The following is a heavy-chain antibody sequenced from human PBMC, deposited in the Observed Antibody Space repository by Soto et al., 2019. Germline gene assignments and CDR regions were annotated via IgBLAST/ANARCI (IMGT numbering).Heavy chain of an antibody. D-gene: IGHD3-3*01. V-gene: IGHV1-46*01. J-gene: IGHJ4*02. CDR3: ARYAGAYYDFWSGYSNYFDY. Sequence: QVRLVQSGAEVKKPGASVKVSCKASGYTFTSYYMHWVRQAPGQGLEWMGIINPSGGSTSYAQKFQGRVTMTRDTSTSTVYMELSSLRSEDTAVYYCARYAGAYYDFWSGYSNYFDYWGQGTLVTVSS. CDR1: GYTFTSYY. CDR2: INPSGGST.